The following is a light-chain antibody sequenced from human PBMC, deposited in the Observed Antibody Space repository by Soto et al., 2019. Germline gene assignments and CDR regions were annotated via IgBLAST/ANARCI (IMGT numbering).Light chain of an antibody. CDR2: DAS. CDR1: QSVSSN. Sequence: EIVMTQSPVTLSVSPGERATLSCRASQSVSSNLAWYQQKPGQAPSLLIYDASTRATGVAARFSGSGSGTEFTLAISSLQSEDFAVYYCQQYNNWPRTFGQGTKVDIK. V-gene: IGKV3-15*01. J-gene: IGKJ1*01. CDR3: QQYNNWPRT.